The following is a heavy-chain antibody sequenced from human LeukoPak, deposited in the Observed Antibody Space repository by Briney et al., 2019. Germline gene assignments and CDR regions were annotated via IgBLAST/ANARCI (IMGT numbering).Heavy chain of an antibody. Sequence: PGGSLRLSCAASGFTISRNYMNWVRQAPGKGLEWVSFIYSGGSTYYPDSVKGRFTISRDNSKNTLYLQMNSLRTEATAVYYCARDIGLVRGVFDYWGQGSLVTVSS. CDR2: IYSGGST. V-gene: IGHV3-53*01. CDR1: GFTISRNY. J-gene: IGHJ4*02. D-gene: IGHD3-10*01. CDR3: ARDIGLVRGVFDY.